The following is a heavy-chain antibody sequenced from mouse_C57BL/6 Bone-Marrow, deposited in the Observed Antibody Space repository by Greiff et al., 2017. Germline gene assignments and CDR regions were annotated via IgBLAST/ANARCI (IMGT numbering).Heavy chain of an antibody. CDR3: ARGGLWYWYFDV. Sequence: EVKLMESEGGLVQPGSSMKLSCTASGFTFSDYYTAWVRQVPEKGLEWVANINYDGSSTYYLDSLKSRFIISRDNAKNILYLQMSSLKSEDTATYYCARGGLWYWYFDVWGTGTTVTVSS. J-gene: IGHJ1*03. CDR1: GFTFSDYY. CDR2: INYDGSST. V-gene: IGHV5-16*01. D-gene: IGHD6-5*01.